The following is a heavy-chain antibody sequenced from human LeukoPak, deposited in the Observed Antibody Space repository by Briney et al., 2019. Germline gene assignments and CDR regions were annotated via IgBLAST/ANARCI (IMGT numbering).Heavy chain of an antibody. Sequence: GGSLRLSCVGSGFIFSSFAMSWVRQAPGKGLEWVSTISGGGGYTYFADSVKGRFTVSRDDSKSMHFLQMNSLRPEDTALYLCAKRITMSAGYYLDSWGRGTLVTVSS. D-gene: IGHD2-15*01. J-gene: IGHJ4*02. V-gene: IGHV3-23*01. CDR3: AKRITMSAGYYLDS. CDR1: GFIFSSFA. CDR2: ISGGGGYT.